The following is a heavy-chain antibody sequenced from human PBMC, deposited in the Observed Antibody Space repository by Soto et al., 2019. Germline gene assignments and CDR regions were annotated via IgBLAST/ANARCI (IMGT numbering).Heavy chain of an antibody. J-gene: IGHJ6*02. CDR2: ISFDENNK. D-gene: IGHD2-15*01. V-gene: IGHV3-30*03. CDR1: GFTFNDYA. CDR3: ARDHWDCSGGGCNPHQLNFFAMDV. Sequence: QVHLVESGGGGVQPGRSKRLSCVVSGFTFNDYAIHWVRQAPGKGLEWVAVISFDENNKFYADSVKGRFTISRDRSKTTAYLQMNSLRDADTAVYYCARDHWDCSGGGCNPHQLNFFAMDVWGQGTTVTVSS.